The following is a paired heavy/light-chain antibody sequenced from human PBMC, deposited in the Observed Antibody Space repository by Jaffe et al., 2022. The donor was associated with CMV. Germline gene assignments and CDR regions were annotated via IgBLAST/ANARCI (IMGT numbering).Light chain of an antibody. CDR2: DAS. J-gene: IGKJ4*01. V-gene: IGKV3-11*01. CDR3: QQRSNWPLT. CDR1: QTVSSY. Sequence: EIVLTQSPATLSLSPGERATLSCRASQTVSSYLAWYQKKPGQAPRLLIYDASNRATGVPATFSGSGSGTDFTLTISSLEPEDFAVYYCQQRSNWPLTFGGGTKVEIK.
Heavy chain of an antibody. CDR2: IWYDGGNK. Sequence: QVQLVESGGGVVQPGRSLRLSCAASGFTFSNHGMHWVRQAPGKGLEWVAVIWYDGGNKYYADSVKGRFTISRDNSKNMLYLQMNTLRAEDTAIYYCARDRSSTFFDYWGQGTLVTVSS. J-gene: IGHJ4*02. D-gene: IGHD2-2*01. V-gene: IGHV3-33*01. CDR1: GFTFSNHG. CDR3: ARDRSSTFFDY.